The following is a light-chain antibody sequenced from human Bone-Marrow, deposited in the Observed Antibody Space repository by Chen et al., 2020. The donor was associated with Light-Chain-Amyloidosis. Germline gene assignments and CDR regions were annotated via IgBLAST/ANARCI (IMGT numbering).Light chain of an antibody. J-gene: IGKJ2*01. Sequence: DIQMTQSPSSLSASVGDRVTITCQPSQDISSSLNWYQQKQGEAPKLLIYDTSILETGVPSRFRGSGSGTHFTFTISSLQSEDFATYYCQQCDNIPYTFGQGTKLEIK. CDR2: DTS. CDR3: QQCDNIPYT. V-gene: IGKV1-33*01. CDR1: QDISSS.